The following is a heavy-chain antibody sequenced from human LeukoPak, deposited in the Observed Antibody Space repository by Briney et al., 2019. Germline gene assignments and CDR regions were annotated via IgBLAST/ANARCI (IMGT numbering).Heavy chain of an antibody. CDR2: IYYGGST. D-gene: IGHD3-22*01. V-gene: IGHV4-59*01. CDR3: ARDRGDYYDSSGSSGAFDI. J-gene: IGHJ3*02. Sequence: SETLSLTCTVSGGSISSYYWSWIRQPPGKGLEWIGYIYYGGSTNYNPSLKSRVTISVDTSKNQFSLKLSSVTAADTAVYYCARDRGDYYDSSGSSGAFDIWGQGTMVTVSS. CDR1: GGSISSYY.